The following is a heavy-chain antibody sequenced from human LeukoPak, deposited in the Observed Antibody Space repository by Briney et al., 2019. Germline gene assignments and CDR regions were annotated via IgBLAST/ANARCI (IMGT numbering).Heavy chain of an antibody. J-gene: IGHJ4*02. Sequence: PGGSLRLSCAASGFTFSSYDMSWVRQAPGKGLEWVSSLTTDGGSTEYADSVKGRFTISRDNSRNTLYLQMSSLRAEDTALYYCAKSLVRWAFDYWGQGTLVTVS. CDR1: GFTFSSYD. CDR2: LTTDGGST. V-gene: IGHV3-23*01. D-gene: IGHD2-8*02. CDR3: AKSLVRWAFDY.